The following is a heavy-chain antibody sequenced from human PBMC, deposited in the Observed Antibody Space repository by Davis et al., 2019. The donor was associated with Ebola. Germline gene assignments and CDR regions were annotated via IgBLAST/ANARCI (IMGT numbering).Heavy chain of an antibody. CDR3: ARDVGVNVDY. CDR2: IYTSGST. Sequence: PGGSLRLSCTVSGGSISGYYWSWIRQPAGQGLEWIGRIYTSGSTNYNPSLKSRVTMSVDTSKNQFSLKLNSVTAADTAVYYCARDVGVNVDYWGQGTLVTVSS. J-gene: IGHJ4*02. V-gene: IGHV4-4*07. D-gene: IGHD3-10*01. CDR1: GGSISGYY.